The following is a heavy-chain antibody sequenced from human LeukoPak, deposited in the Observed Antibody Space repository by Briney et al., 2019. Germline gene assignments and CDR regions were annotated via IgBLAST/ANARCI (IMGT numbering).Heavy chain of an antibody. Sequence: SETLSLTCAVYGGSFSGYYWSWIRQPPGKGLEWIGEINHSGSTNYNPSLKSRVTISVDTSKNQFSLKLSSVTAADTAVYYCARGLQEYSSSSAHNYFDYWGQGTLVTVSS. V-gene: IGHV4-34*01. CDR3: ARGLQEYSSSSAHNYFDY. D-gene: IGHD6-6*01. CDR1: GGSFSGYY. CDR2: INHSGST. J-gene: IGHJ4*02.